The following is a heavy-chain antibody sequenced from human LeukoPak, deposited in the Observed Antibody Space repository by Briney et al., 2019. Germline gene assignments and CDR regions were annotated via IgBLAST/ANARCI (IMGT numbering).Heavy chain of an antibody. D-gene: IGHD1-26*01. CDR1: GYTFTSYY. CDR2: INPSGGST. CDR3: ASLYSGSYKSPRDAFDI. V-gene: IGHV1-46*01. J-gene: IGHJ3*02. Sequence: ASVKVSCKASGYTFTSYYMHWVRQAPGQGLEGMGIINPSGGSTSYAQKFQGRVTMTRDTSTSTVYMELRSLRSEDTAVYYCASLYSGSYKSPRDAFDIWGQGTMVTVSS.